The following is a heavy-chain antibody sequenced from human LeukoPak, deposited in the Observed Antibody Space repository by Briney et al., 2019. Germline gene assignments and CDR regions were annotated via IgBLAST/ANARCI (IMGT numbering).Heavy chain of an antibody. D-gene: IGHD3-3*02. J-gene: IGHJ5*02. CDR1: GGSISSYY. CDR2: IYTSGST. Sequence: SETLSLTCTVSGGSISSYYWSWIRQPPGKGLEWIGYIYTSGSTNYNPSLKSRVTISVDTSKNQFSLKLSSVTAADTAVYYCARLHFWSGWFGPWGQGTLVTVSS. V-gene: IGHV4-4*09. CDR3: ARLHFWSGWFGP.